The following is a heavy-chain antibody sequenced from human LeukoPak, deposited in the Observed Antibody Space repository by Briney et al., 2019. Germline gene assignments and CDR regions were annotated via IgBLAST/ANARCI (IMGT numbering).Heavy chain of an antibody. D-gene: IGHD3-10*01. CDR2: INHSGST. CDR1: GGSFSGYY. CDR3: ARGYRYYGSGSYFAVYYFDY. V-gene: IGHV4-34*01. Sequence: SETLSLTCAVYGGSFSGYYWSWIRQPPGKGLEWIGEINHSGSTNYNPSLKSRVTISVDTSKNQFSLKLSSVTAADTAVYYCARGYRYYGSGSYFAVYYFDYWGQGTLVTVPS. J-gene: IGHJ4*02.